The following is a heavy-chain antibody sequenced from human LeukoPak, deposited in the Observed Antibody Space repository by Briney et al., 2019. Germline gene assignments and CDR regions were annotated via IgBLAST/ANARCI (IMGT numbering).Heavy chain of an antibody. Sequence: ASVKVSCKASGGTSNSHAISWVRQAPGQGLEWMGRIIPNLGTTDRAQNYQDRVTLTADKSTNTAYKELTSLTSDDTAVYYCATTNDGGGYQWADLFDFWGQGTLVTVSS. CDR1: GGTSNSHA. J-gene: IGHJ4*02. V-gene: IGHV1-69*04. CDR3: ATTNDGGGYQWADLFDF. CDR2: IIPNLGTT. D-gene: IGHD3-22*01.